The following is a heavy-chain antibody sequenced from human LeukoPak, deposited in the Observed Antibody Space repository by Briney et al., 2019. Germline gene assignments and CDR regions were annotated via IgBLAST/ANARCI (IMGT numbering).Heavy chain of an antibody. D-gene: IGHD6-19*01. V-gene: IGHV3-11*05. CDR2: ISSSSSYT. Sequence: KSGGSLRLSCAASGFTFSDYYMSWIRQAPGKGLEWVSYISSSSSYTNYADSVKGRFTISRDNSKNTLYLQMNSLRAEDTAVYYCAKGAAVAFLNWFDPWGQGTLVTVSS. J-gene: IGHJ5*02. CDR3: AKGAAVAFLNWFDP. CDR1: GFTFSDYY.